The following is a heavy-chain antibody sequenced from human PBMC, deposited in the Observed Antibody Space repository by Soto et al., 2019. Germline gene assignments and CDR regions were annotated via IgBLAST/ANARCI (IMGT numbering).Heavy chain of an antibody. D-gene: IGHD4-17*01. CDR1: GFTFS. CDR2: ISESGDYT. CDR3: ATGASMTRNEY. J-gene: IGHJ4*02. V-gene: IGHV3-23*01. Sequence: EVQLLESGGGLVQPGGSLRLSCAASGFTFSMSWVRQAPGKGLDWVSSISESGDYTYYAGSVRGRFTISRDNSKNMLFRQMNSLRADDTAIYYCATGASMTRNEYWGQGTLVTGSS.